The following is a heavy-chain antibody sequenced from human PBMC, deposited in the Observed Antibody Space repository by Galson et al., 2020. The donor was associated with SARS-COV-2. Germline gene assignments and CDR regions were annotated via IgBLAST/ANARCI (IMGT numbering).Heavy chain of an antibody. CDR3: AHSAPSSLTIFGVVIVKDYFVY. D-gene: IGHD3-3*01. J-gene: IGHJ4*02. CDR2: IYWNDDK. CDR1: GFSLTTSGVG. V-gene: IGHV2-5*01. Sequence: ESGPTLVKPTQTLTLTCTFSGFSLTTSGVGVGWIRQPPGKALEWLALIYWNDDKRYSPSLRSRLTITKDTSKNQVVLTMTNMDPVDTATYFCAHSAPSSLTIFGVVIVKDYFVYWGQGTLVTVSS.